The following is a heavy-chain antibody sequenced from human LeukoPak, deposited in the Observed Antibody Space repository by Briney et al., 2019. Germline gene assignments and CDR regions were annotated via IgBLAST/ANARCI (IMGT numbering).Heavy chain of an antibody. CDR2: IRTSGDT. Sequence: SETLSLTCTVSGGSISSYSWNLIRQPAGQGLEWFGRIRTSGDTSYNPSLKSRVTVSVDTSRNQFSLKLSAVTAADTAVYYCARGKVVAGTPGQNSWDYWGQGTLVTVSS. CDR1: GGSISSYS. D-gene: IGHD6-19*01. CDR3: ARGKVVAGTPGQNSWDY. J-gene: IGHJ4*02. V-gene: IGHV4-4*07.